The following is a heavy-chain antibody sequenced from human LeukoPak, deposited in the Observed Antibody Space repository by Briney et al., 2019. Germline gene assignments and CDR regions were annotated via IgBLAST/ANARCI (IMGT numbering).Heavy chain of an antibody. Sequence: GGSLRLSCAASGFTFSSFEMNWVRQAPGKGLEWVSYISGSGTNIYYTDSVKGRFTISRDNSKNTPYLQMSSLRAEDTALYYCARGRGRQTVDYWGQGTLVTVSS. D-gene: IGHD3-10*01. CDR1: GFTFSSFE. CDR3: ARGRGRQTVDY. V-gene: IGHV3-48*03. J-gene: IGHJ4*02. CDR2: ISGSGTNI.